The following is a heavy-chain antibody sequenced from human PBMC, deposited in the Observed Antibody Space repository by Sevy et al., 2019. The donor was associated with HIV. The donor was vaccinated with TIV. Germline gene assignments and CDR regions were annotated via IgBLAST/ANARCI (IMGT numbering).Heavy chain of an antibody. D-gene: IGHD2-2*01. J-gene: IGHJ2*01. CDR3: AKHYIHCTADRWYFDL. V-gene: IGHV3-23*01. Sequence: GGSLRLSCAASGFTFNNYAMSWVRQAPGKGLEGKGLEWVSTISGGGGGTYYAVSVRGRFTISRDNSKNTLYLQVNSLRVEDTAVYYCAKHYIHCTADRWYFDLWGRGTLVTVSS. CDR2: ISGGGGGT. CDR1: GFTFNNYA.